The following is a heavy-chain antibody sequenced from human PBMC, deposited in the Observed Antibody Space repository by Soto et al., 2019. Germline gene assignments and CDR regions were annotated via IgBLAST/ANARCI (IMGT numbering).Heavy chain of an antibody. J-gene: IGHJ4*02. V-gene: IGHV1-18*04. CDR1: GSTFTIYG. D-gene: IGHD3-22*01. CDR3: ATVDYYDSSGNDGY. Sequence: QVQLVQSGAEVQKPGASVKVSCKASGSTFTIYGISWVRQAPGQGLEWMGWISGYNGNTDYAQNLQDRVTLTTEASTSSVYMEPSSLRSDDTAGYYCATVDYYDSSGNDGYWGQGNLITVSS. CDR2: ISGYNGNT.